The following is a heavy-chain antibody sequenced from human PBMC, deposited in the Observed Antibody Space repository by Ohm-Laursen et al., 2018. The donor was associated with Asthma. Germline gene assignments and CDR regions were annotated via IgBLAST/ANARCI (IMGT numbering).Heavy chain of an antibody. CDR1: GYTFSRYS. CDR2: ISSSGSTI. D-gene: IGHD4-17*01. J-gene: IGHJ4*02. CDR3: ARAGDDYGDYCLDY. V-gene: IGHV3-48*04. Sequence: SLRLSCAASGYTFSRYSIHWVRQVPGKGLEWVSYISSSGSTIYYADSVKGRFTISRDNAKNSLYLQMNSLRAEDTAVYYCARAGDDYGDYCLDYWGQGTLVTVSS.